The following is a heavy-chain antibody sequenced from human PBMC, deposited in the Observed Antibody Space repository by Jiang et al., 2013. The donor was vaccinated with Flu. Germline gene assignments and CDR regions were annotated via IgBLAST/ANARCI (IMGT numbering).Heavy chain of an antibody. CDR2: MYYSGST. Sequence: PGLVKPSETLSLTCTVSGASISSHYWSWIRQPPGKGLEWIGYMYYSGSTNYNSSLKSRVTISVDTSRNHFSLKLNSVTTADTAVYYCARDQGAAAGFDSWGQGTLVTVSS. J-gene: IGHJ4*02. CDR1: GASISSHY. D-gene: IGHD6-13*01. V-gene: IGHV4-59*11. CDR3: ARDQGAAAGFDS.